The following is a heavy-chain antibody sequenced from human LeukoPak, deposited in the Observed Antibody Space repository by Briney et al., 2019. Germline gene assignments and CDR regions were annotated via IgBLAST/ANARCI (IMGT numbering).Heavy chain of an antibody. Sequence: ASVKVSCKTSGGTFNNSAISWVRQAPGQGLEWLGGIMPLFGTAGYAQKFQGRVTITKDESTRTVYLELTSLTSDDTAVYYCARGYSGTTGDYWGQGTLVTVSS. CDR1: GGTFNNSA. CDR3: ARGYSGTTGDY. J-gene: IGHJ4*02. D-gene: IGHD1-7*01. CDR2: IMPLFGTA. V-gene: IGHV1-69*05.